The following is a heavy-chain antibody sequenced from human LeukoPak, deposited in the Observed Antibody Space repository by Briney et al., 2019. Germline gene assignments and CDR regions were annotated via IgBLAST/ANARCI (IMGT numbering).Heavy chain of an antibody. CDR1: GFTFSSYA. D-gene: IGHD6-25*01. J-gene: IGHJ4*02. CDR2: ISSGGGST. CDR3: AKRAAPLYYFDY. Sequence: PGGPLRLSCAASGFTFSSYAMSWVRQAPGKGLEWVSAISSGGGSTYYADSVKGRFTISRDNSKNTLYLQMNSLRAEDTAVYYCAKRAAPLYYFDYWGQGTLVTVSS. V-gene: IGHV3-23*01.